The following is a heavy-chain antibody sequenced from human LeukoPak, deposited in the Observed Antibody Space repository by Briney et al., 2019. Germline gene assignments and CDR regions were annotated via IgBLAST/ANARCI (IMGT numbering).Heavy chain of an antibody. Sequence: ASVKVSCKASGGTFSSYAITWVRQAPGQGLEWLGRIIPMLEIANYAQKLQGRVTITADKSTSTAYMELSSLRLEDTAVYYCARDDSSYYYGSGSGIDPWGQGTPVTVSS. CDR1: GGTFSSYA. CDR2: IIPMLEIA. D-gene: IGHD3-10*01. J-gene: IGHJ5*02. CDR3: ARDDSSYYYGSGSGIDP. V-gene: IGHV1-69*04.